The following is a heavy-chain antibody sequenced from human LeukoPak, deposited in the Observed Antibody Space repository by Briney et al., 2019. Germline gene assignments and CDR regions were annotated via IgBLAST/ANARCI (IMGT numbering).Heavy chain of an antibody. CDR2: ISGSGGRT. V-gene: IGHV3-23*01. J-gene: IGHJ6*03. CDR3: AKAPYYSDSRGSPWAYMDV. D-gene: IGHD3-22*01. Sequence: PGGSLRLSCAASAFTLSTYAMSWVRQAPGKGLEWVSGISGSGGRTYYADSVKGRFTISRDNAQNSLYLQMNSLRAEDTALYYCAKAPYYSDSRGSPWAYMDVWGKGTTVTISS. CDR1: AFTLSTYA.